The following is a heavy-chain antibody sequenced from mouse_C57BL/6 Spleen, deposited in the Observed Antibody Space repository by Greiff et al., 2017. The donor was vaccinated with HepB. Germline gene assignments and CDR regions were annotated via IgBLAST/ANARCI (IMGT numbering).Heavy chain of an antibody. D-gene: IGHD2-1*01. J-gene: IGHJ2*01. Sequence: EVMLVESGGGLVKPGGSLKLSCAASGFTFSDYGMHWVRQAPEKGLEWVAYISSGSSTIYYADTVKGRFTISRDNAKNTLFLQMTSLRSEDTAMYYCARTGNYGWYYFDYWGQGTTLTVSS. V-gene: IGHV5-17*01. CDR2: ISSGSSTI. CDR3: ARTGNYGWYYFDY. CDR1: GFTFSDYG.